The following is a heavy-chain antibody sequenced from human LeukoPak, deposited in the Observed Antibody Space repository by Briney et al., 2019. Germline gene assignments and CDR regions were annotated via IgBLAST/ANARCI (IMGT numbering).Heavy chain of an antibody. CDR2: IHYSGNT. CDR1: GGSISSGHYY. CDR3: ARLGAYYDFWSGLDY. V-gene: IGHV4-30-4*01. J-gene: IGHJ4*02. D-gene: IGHD3-3*01. Sequence: SETLSLTCTVSGGSISSGHYYWSWFRQPPGKGLEWIGYIHYSGNTYYNPSLKSRVTISVDTSKNQFSLKLSSVTAADTAVYYCARLGAYYDFWSGLDYWGQGTLVTVSS.